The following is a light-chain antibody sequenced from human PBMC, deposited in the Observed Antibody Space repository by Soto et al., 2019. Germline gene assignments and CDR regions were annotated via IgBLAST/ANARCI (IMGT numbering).Light chain of an antibody. Sequence: EIVLTQSPATLSVSPGESATLSCSASQSVNIDLVWYQQKPGQAPQVLMFSASARETGIPARFSGGGSETEFTLTISSLQPEDSAVYYCQQYNTWPFTFGPGTKVDIK. CDR2: SAS. CDR3: QQYNTWPFT. J-gene: IGKJ3*01. CDR1: QSVNID. V-gene: IGKV3D-15*01.